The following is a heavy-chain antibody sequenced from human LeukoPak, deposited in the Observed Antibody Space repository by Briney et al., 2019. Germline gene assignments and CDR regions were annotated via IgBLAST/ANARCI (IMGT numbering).Heavy chain of an antibody. V-gene: IGHV3-74*01. J-gene: IGHJ4*02. D-gene: IGHD3-16*01. Sequence: GGSLRLSCAASGSTFSSYWMHWVRQAPGKGLVWVSRINSDGSSTSYADSVKGRFTISRDNAKNTLYLQMNSLRAEDTAVYYCARWYDRTPLDYWGQGTLVTVSS. CDR1: GSTFSSYW. CDR2: INSDGSST. CDR3: ARWYDRTPLDY.